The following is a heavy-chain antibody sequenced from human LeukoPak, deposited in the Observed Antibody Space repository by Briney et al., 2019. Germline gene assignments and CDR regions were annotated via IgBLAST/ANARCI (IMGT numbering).Heavy chain of an antibody. CDR2: INWNSGSI. Sequence: GGSLRLSCAASGFTFDDYAMHWVRQAPGKGLEWVSGINWNSGSIDYADSVEGRFTISRDNAKNSLYLQMNSLRAEDMALYYCAKGTRYYDSSGYDYWGQGTLVTVSS. CDR3: AKGTRYYDSSGYDY. J-gene: IGHJ4*02. D-gene: IGHD3-22*01. V-gene: IGHV3-9*03. CDR1: GFTFDDYA.